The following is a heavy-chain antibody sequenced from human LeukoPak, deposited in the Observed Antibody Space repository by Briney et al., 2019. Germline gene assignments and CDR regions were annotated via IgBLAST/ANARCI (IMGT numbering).Heavy chain of an antibody. D-gene: IGHD5-18*01. CDR2: INSIGSST. J-gene: IGHJ4*02. CDR1: GFTFSTYW. CDR3: ARDLDTAKVTGFS. V-gene: IGHV3-74*01. Sequence: PGGSLRLSCAASGFTFSTYWMHWARQAPGKGLVWVSRINSIGSSTHYADSVKGRFTISRDNAKNTLYLQMNSLRAEDTAVYYCARDLDTAKVTGFSWGQGTLVTVSS.